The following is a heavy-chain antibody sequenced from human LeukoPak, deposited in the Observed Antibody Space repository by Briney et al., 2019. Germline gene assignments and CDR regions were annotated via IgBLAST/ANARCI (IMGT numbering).Heavy chain of an antibody. D-gene: IGHD3-9*01. V-gene: IGHV4-4*07. J-gene: IGHJ4*02. CDR2: IYTSGST. CDR3: ARTYYDILTGLYYFDY. CDR1: GGSISSYY. Sequence: SSETLSLTCTVSGGSISSYYWSWIRQPAGKGLEWIGRIYTSGSTNYNPSLKSRVTMSVDTSKNQFSLKLSSVTAADTAVYYSARTYYDILTGLYYFDYWGQGSLVTVSS.